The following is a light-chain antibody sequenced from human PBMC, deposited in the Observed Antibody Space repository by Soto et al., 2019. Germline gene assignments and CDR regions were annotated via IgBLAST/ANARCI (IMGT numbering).Light chain of an antibody. CDR1: QSVSSSY. CDR3: QQYGSSPALP. CDR2: GAS. Sequence: FKQCPGTLSLYNGERATLSCSAIQSVSSSYLAWYQQKPGQAPRLLIYGASSRATGIPDRFSGSGSGTDFTLTISRLEPEDFAVYYCQQYGSSPALPFGGGTKVDIK. J-gene: IGKJ4*01. V-gene: IGKV3-20*01.